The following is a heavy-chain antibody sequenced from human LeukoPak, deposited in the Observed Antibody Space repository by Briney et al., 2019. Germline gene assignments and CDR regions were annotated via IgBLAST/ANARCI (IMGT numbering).Heavy chain of an antibody. V-gene: IGHV4-39*07. CDR2: IYYSGST. D-gene: IGHD1-26*01. Sequence: PSETLSLTCTVSGGSISSSSYYWGWIRQPPGKGLEWIGSIYYSGSTYYNPSLKSRVTISVDTSKNQFSLKLSSVTAADTAVYYCARRSRGYAKYGYWGQGTLVTVSS. J-gene: IGHJ4*02. CDR1: GGSISSSSYY. CDR3: ARRSRGYAKYGY.